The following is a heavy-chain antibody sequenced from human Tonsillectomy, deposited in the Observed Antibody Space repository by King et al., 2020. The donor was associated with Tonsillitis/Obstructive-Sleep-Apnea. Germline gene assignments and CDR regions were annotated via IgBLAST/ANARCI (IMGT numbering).Heavy chain of an antibody. CDR1: GGSFSGYY. Sequence: VQLQQWGAGLLKPSETLSLTCAVYGGSFSGYYWSWIRQPPGKGLEWIGEINHSGSTNYNPSLKSRVTISVDTSKNQFSLRLSSVTAADTAVYYCARLKHYDFWSGYYPLFDYWGQGTLVTVSS. D-gene: IGHD3-3*01. J-gene: IGHJ4*02. CDR3: ARLKHYDFWSGYYPLFDY. CDR2: INHSGST. V-gene: IGHV4-34*01.